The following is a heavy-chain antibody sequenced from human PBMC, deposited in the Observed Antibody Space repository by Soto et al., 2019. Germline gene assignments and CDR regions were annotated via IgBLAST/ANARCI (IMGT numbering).Heavy chain of an antibody. CDR1: GDSVSSNSAA. Sequence: SQTLSLTCAISGDSVSSNSAAWNWIRQSPSRGLDWLGRTYYRSKWYNDYAVSVKSRITINPDTSKNQFSLKLSSVTAADTAMYYCARRVGTMKIGVTSWGWFDPWGQGTLVTVSS. J-gene: IGHJ5*02. CDR3: ARRVGTMKIGVTSWGWFDP. V-gene: IGHV6-1*01. CDR2: TYYRSKWYN. D-gene: IGHD3-22*01.